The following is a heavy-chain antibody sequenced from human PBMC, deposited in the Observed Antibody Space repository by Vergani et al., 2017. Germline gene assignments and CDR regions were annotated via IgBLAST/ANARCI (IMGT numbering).Heavy chain of an antibody. Sequence: EVQLVESGGGLVQPGRSLRLSCAASGFTFDDYAMHWVRQAPGKGLEWVSGISWNSGSIGYADSVKGRFTISRDNAKNSLYLQMNSLRAEDTALYYCAKDSTEIAVGGIPGDYWGQGTLVTVSS. D-gene: IGHD6-19*01. CDR1: GFTFDDYA. CDR3: AKDSTEIAVGGIPGDY. J-gene: IGHJ4*02. CDR2: ISWNSGSI. V-gene: IGHV3-9*01.